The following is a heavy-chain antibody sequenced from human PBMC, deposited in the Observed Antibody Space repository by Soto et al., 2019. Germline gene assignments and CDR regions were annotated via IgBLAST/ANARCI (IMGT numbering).Heavy chain of an antibody. Sequence: QVPLVQSGAEVEKPGGSVKVSCQASGYTFTSYGISWVRQAPGQGLEWVGRISGFNGNTNYAQKLQGRVTMTTDTSTSTAYMELRSLRSDDTAVYYCARGYDFWSGYYNIPYYYYYGMDVWGQGTTVTVSS. J-gene: IGHJ6*02. CDR1: GYTFTSYG. CDR2: ISGFNGNT. V-gene: IGHV1-18*04. CDR3: ARGYDFWSGYYNIPYYYYYGMDV. D-gene: IGHD3-3*01.